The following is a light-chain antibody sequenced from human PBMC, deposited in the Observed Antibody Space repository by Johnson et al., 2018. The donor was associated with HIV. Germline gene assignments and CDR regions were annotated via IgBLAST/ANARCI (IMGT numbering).Light chain of an antibody. CDR3: VKWDNSRSADF. V-gene: IGLV1-51*02. CDR1: SSNIGNNY. Sequence: QSVLTQPPSVSAAPGQKVTISCSGSSSNIGNNYVSWYQQLPGTAPKLLIYENNNRPSEIPDRFSGSKSGTSATLGITGLQTGDAGDYYCVKWDNSRSADFFGTGITVTIL. J-gene: IGLJ1*01. CDR2: ENN.